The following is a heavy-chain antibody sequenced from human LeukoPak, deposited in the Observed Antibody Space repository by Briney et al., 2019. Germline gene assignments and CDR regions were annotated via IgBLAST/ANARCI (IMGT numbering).Heavy chain of an antibody. CDR1: GFTFSSYW. CDR2: ISGSGGST. J-gene: IGHJ4*02. V-gene: IGHV3-23*01. CDR3: AKDRGYYDSSLPTKIDY. D-gene: IGHD3-22*01. Sequence: QPGGSLRLACAASGFTFSSYWMHWVRQAPGKGLEWVSAISGSGGSTYYADSVKGRFTISRDNSKNTLYLQMNSLRAEDTAVYYCAKDRGYYDSSLPTKIDYWGQGTLVTVSS.